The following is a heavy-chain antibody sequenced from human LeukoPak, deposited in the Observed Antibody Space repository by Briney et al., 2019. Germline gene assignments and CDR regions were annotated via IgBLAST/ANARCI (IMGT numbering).Heavy chain of an antibody. CDR3: ARVAIAVVGISDY. Sequence: GGSLRLSCAASGFTFSGYSMNWVRQAPGKGLEWVSSISSSSSYIYYADSVKGRFTISRDNAKNSLYLQMNSLRAEDTAVYYCARVAIAVVGISDYWGQGTLVTVSS. CDR1: GFTFSGYS. D-gene: IGHD6-19*01. V-gene: IGHV3-21*01. J-gene: IGHJ4*02. CDR2: ISSSSSYI.